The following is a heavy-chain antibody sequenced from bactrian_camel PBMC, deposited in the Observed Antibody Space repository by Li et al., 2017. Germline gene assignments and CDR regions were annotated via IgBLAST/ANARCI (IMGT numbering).Heavy chain of an antibody. Sequence: HVQLVESGGGSVQAGGSLRLSCAAYVGYCMGWFRQAPGKEREGVAVIDSDGDTAYAESMKGRFTIARDNRKNTLYLHMNMLKSEDTAMYYCVRGREHDFDYPKEAQGTQVTVS. CDR2: IDSDGDT. J-gene: IGHJ4*01. V-gene: IGHV3S53*01. D-gene: IGHD6*01. CDR1: VGYC.